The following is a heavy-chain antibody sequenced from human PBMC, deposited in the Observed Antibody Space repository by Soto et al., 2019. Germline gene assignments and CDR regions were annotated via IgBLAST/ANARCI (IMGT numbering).Heavy chain of an antibody. CDR3: ARAPPYGDYVYYYYYYYMDV. Sequence: SETLSLTCTVSGGSISSGGYYWSWIRQHPGKGLEWIGYIYYSGSTYYNPSLKSRVTISVDTSKNQFSLKLSSVTAADTAVYYCARAPPYGDYVYYYYYYYMDVWGKGTTVTVSS. CDR1: GGSISSGGYY. D-gene: IGHD4-17*01. CDR2: IYYSGST. V-gene: IGHV4-31*03. J-gene: IGHJ6*03.